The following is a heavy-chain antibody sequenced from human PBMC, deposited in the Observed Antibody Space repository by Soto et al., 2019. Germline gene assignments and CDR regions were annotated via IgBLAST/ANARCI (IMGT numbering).Heavy chain of an antibody. J-gene: IGHJ6*02. CDR2: IYYSGST. Sequence: TLSLTCTVSGGSISSGGYYWSWIRQHPGKGLEWIGYIYYSGSTYYNPSLKSRVTISVDTSKNQFSLKLSSVTAADTAVCYCARDRYDSSGWSPGYYYGMDVWGQGTTVTVSS. CDR1: GGSISSGGYY. D-gene: IGHD6-19*01. V-gene: IGHV4-31*03. CDR3: ARDRYDSSGWSPGYYYGMDV.